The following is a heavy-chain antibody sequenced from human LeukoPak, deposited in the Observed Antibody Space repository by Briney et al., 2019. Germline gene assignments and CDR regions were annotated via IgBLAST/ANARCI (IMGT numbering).Heavy chain of an antibody. CDR1: GFTFDDYA. J-gene: IGHJ3*02. CDR3: AKEYDILTGYYAFDI. D-gene: IGHD3-9*01. Sequence: PGGSLRLSCAASGFTFDDYAMHWVRQAPGKGLEWVSGISWNSGSIGYADSVKGRFTISRDNSKNTLYLQMNSLRAEDTAVYYCAKEYDILTGYYAFDIWGQGTMVTVSS. V-gene: IGHV3-9*01. CDR2: ISWNSGSI.